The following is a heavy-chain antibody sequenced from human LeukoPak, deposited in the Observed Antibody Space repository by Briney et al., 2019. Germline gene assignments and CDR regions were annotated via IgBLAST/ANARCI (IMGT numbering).Heavy chain of an antibody. J-gene: IGHJ4*02. CDR3: ARGTWYSSGSYPLDY. D-gene: IGHD6-19*01. Sequence: ASVKVSYTASGYTFTIYYMHWVRQAPGQGLEWMGIINPSGGSTSYAQKFQGRVTVTRDTSTSTVYMELSSLRSEDTAVYYCARGTWYSSGSYPLDYWGQGTLVTVSS. CDR1: GYTFTIYY. CDR2: INPSGGST. V-gene: IGHV1-46*01.